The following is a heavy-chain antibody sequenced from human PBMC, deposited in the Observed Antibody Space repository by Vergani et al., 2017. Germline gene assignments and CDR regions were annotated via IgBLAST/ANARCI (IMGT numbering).Heavy chain of an antibody. J-gene: IGHJ3*02. CDR1: AFTFSSYG. Sequence: QVQLVESGGGVVQPGRSLRLSCAASAFTFSSYGMHWVRQAPGKGLEWVAVISYDGSNKYYADSVKGRFTISRDNSKNTLYLQMNSLRAEDTAVYYGAKSVQCSYDILTGPALGDAFDIWGQGTMVTVSS. CDR3: AKSVQCSYDILTGPALGDAFDI. CDR2: ISYDGSNK. D-gene: IGHD3-9*01. V-gene: IGHV3-30*18.